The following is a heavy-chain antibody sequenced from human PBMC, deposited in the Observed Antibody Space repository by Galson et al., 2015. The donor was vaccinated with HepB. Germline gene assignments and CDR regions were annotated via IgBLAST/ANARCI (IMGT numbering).Heavy chain of an antibody. V-gene: IGHV1-69*13. CDR1: GGTFSSYA. D-gene: IGHD6-13*01. CDR2: IIPIFGTA. Sequence: SVKVSCKASGGTFSSYAISWVRQAPGQGLEWMGGIIPIFGTANYAQKFQGRVTITADESTSTAYMELSSLRSEDTAVYYCASPVSPPPGIAAAGAWGEYFQHWGQGTLVTVSS. CDR3: ASPVSPPPGIAAAGAWGEYFQH. J-gene: IGHJ1*01.